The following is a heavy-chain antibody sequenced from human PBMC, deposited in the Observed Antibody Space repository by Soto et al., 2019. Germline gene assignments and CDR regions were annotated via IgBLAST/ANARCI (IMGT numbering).Heavy chain of an antibody. Sequence: QVQLVQSGAEVKKPGASVKVSCKASGYTFTSYGISWVRQAPGQGLEWMGWISAYNGNTNYAQKLQGRVTMTTDISTSTAYMELRSLRSDDTAVYYCARVYRITMVRGELSEYWGQGTLVTVSS. D-gene: IGHD3-10*01. CDR3: ARVYRITMVRGELSEY. CDR2: ISAYNGNT. V-gene: IGHV1-18*01. J-gene: IGHJ4*02. CDR1: GYTFTSYG.